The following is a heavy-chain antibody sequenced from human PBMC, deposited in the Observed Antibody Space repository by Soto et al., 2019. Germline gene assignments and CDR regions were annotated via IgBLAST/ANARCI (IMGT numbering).Heavy chain of an antibody. V-gene: IGHV3-23*01. J-gene: IGHJ5*01. Sequence: GGSLRLSCVASGFTFSSYAVSWVRQAPGKGLEWVSAISGSGGRTYYADSVKGRFTISRDNCTNTVFLQVNSLRAEDTAVYYCAKSGPIVVVPADKNCLDSWGQGTLVTVSS. D-gene: IGHD2-2*01. CDR2: ISGSGGRT. CDR1: GFTFSSYA. CDR3: AKSGPIVVVPADKNCLDS.